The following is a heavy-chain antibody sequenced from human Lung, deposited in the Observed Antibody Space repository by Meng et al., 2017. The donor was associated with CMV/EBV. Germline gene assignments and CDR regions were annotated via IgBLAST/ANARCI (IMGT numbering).Heavy chain of an antibody. D-gene: IGHD2-8*01. J-gene: IGHJ6*02. CDR2: INPNTGGT. CDR1: GYTFTGYY. V-gene: IGHV1-2*02. CDR3: ASTYVLRNYGMDV. Sequence: ASVXVSXKASGYTFTGYYIHWVRQAPGQGLEWMGWINPNTGGTNYAQNFQGRVTMTRDTSISAVYMELSRLRSDDTAVYYCASTYVLRNYGMDVWGQGTTVTVSS.